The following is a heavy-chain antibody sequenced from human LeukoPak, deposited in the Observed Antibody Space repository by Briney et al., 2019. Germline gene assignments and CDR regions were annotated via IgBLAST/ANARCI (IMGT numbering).Heavy chain of an antibody. V-gene: IGHV4-39*01. CDR2: IYYSGST. Sequence: PSETLSLTCTVSGGSISSSSYYWGWIRQPPGKGLEWIESIYYSGSTYYNPSLKSRVTISVDTSKNQFSLKLSSVTAADTAVYYCARQSRDYGDLFGYWGQGTLVTVSS. J-gene: IGHJ4*02. D-gene: IGHD4-17*01. CDR3: ARQSRDYGDLFGY. CDR1: GGSISSSSYY.